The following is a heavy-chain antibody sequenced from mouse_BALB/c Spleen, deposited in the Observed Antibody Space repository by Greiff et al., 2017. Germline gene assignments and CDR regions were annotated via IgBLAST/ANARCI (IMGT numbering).Heavy chain of an antibody. J-gene: IGHJ4*01. D-gene: IGHD3-3*01. CDR2: IYPGNGDT. V-gene: IGHV1-12*01. CDR3: ARTGRGYAMDY. CDR1: GYTFTSYN. Sequence: VQLQQPGAELVKPGASVKMSCKASGYTFTSYNMHWVKQTPGQGLEWIGAIYPGNGDTSYNQKFKGKATLTADKSSSTAYMQLSSLTSEDSAVYYCARTGRGYAMDYWGQGTSVTVSS.